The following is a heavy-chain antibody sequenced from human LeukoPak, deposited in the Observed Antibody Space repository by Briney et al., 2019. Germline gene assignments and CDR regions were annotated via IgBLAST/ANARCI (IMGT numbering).Heavy chain of an antibody. CDR2: INNDGSSA. CDR1: GFTFGAYA. CDR3: ARRGTGHGMDV. D-gene: IGHD1-1*01. V-gene: IGHV3-74*01. J-gene: IGHJ6*02. Sequence: HPGGSLRLSCAASGFTFGAYALHWVRQVPGKGLVWVSRINNDGSSASYVDSVKGRFTISRDNAKNTLFLQMNSLRAEDTAVYYCARRGTGHGMDVWGQGTTVIVSS.